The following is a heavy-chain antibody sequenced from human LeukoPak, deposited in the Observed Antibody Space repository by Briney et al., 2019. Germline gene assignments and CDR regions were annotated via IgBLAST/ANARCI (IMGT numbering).Heavy chain of an antibody. J-gene: IGHJ4*02. CDR3: AKDNWEDCSGYYYVPYYFDY. D-gene: IGHD3-22*01. V-gene: IGHV1-18*01. CDR1: GYTFISYG. CDR2: ISAYNGNT. Sequence: ASVKVSCKASGYTFISYGISWVRQAPGQGLEWMGWISAYNGNTNYAQKLQGRPNVTTDTSTSTAYMELRSLRSDDTAVYYCAKDNWEDCSGYYYVPYYFDYWGQGTLVTVSS.